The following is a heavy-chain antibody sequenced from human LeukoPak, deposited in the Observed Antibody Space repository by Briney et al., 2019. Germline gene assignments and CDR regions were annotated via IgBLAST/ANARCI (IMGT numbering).Heavy chain of an antibody. CDR2: TYYRSKWYY. Sequence: SQTLSLTCAISGDSASSNTAAGDWIRQSPSRGLEWLGRTYYRSKWYYDYAVSVKSRITINPDTSRNQFSLQLHSVAPEDAAVYYCARDSARVGFDFDYWGQGTLVTVSS. CDR1: GDSASSNTAA. D-gene: IGHD4/OR15-4a*01. V-gene: IGHV6-1*01. J-gene: IGHJ4*02. CDR3: ARDSARVGFDFDY.